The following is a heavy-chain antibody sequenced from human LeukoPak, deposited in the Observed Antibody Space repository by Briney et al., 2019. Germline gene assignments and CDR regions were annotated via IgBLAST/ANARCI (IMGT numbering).Heavy chain of an antibody. CDR2: IIPIFGTA. CDR3: ARRGGTDYYDSSGYYTD. Sequence: SVKVSCKASGGTFSSYAISWVRQAPGQGLEWMGGIIPIFGTANYAQKFQGRVTITADKSTSTAYMELSSLRSEDTAVYYCARRGGTDYYDSSGYYTDWGQGTLVTVSS. J-gene: IGHJ4*02. D-gene: IGHD3-22*01. V-gene: IGHV1-69*06. CDR1: GGTFSSYA.